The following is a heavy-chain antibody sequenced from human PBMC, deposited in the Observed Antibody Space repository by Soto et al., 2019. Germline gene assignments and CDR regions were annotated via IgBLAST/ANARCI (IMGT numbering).Heavy chain of an antibody. CDR3: TSQLYYYDSRHFYPDY. CDR2: ISGSGGST. V-gene: IGHV3-23*01. CDR1: GFTFSSCA. J-gene: IGHJ4*02. Sequence: GGSLRLSCAASGFTFSSCAMSWVRQAPGKGLEWVSGISGSGGSTYYADSVKGRFTISRDNSKNTLYLQMNSLKTEDTAVYYCTSQLYYYDSRHFYPDYWGQGTLVTVSS. D-gene: IGHD3-22*01.